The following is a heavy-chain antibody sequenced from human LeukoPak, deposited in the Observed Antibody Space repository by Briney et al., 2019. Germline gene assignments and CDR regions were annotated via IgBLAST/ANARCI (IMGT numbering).Heavy chain of an antibody. Sequence: SETLSLTCTVSGDSINGYYWHWIRQPPGKRLEWIGYIYYTGSTNYSPSLKSRVTISVDTSKKQFTLKLSSVTAADTAVYYCARAGSSWSTGYYFDYWGQGTLVTVSS. D-gene: IGHD6-13*01. V-gene: IGHV4-59*01. J-gene: IGHJ4*02. CDR1: GDSINGYY. CDR2: IYYTGST. CDR3: ARAGSSWSTGYYFDY.